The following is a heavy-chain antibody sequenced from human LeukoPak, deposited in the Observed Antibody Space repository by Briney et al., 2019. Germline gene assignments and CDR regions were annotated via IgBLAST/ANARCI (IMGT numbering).Heavy chain of an antibody. D-gene: IGHD4-17*01. Sequence: GASVKVSCKASGYTFTSYDINWVRQATGQGLEWMGWMNPNSGNTGYAQKFQGRVTITRNTSISTAYMELSRLRSDDTAVYYCARVAYGRMAGDYWGQGTLVTVSS. CDR2: MNPNSGNT. V-gene: IGHV1-8*03. CDR3: ARVAYGRMAGDY. J-gene: IGHJ4*02. CDR1: GYTFTSYD.